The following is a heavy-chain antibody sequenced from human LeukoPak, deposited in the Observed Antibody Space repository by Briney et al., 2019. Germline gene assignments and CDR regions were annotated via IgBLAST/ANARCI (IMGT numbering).Heavy chain of an antibody. CDR3: AKGLVAATIRVPPDY. CDR2: ISGSGGST. V-gene: IGHV3-23*01. J-gene: IGHJ4*02. Sequence: GGSLRLFCAASGFTFSSYAMSWVRRAPGEGVEWVSAISGSGGSTYYADSVKGRFTISRDNSKNTLYLQMNSLRAEDTAVYYCAKGLVAATIRVPPDYWGQGTLVTVSS. CDR1: GFTFSSYA. D-gene: IGHD2-15*01.